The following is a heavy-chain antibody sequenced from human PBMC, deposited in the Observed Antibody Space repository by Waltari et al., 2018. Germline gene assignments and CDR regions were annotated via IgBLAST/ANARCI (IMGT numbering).Heavy chain of an antibody. CDR2: IKKDGTED. CDR1: GFTLRDHW. Sequence: EEQLVESGGGLVQLGGSLRLSWVASGFTLRDHWMAWVRQATGKELEWVAKIKKDGTEDMYVDSVKGRFTISKDNTKNSVFLQMNSLRAEDTAVYYCARDHWYSRDVWGQGTLVTVSS. D-gene: IGHD2-21*02. J-gene: IGHJ4*02. CDR3: ARDHWYSRDV. V-gene: IGHV3-7*01.